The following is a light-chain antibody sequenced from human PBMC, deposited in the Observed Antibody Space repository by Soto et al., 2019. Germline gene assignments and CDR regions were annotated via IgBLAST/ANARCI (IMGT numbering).Light chain of an antibody. V-gene: IGKV1-5*01. CDR2: DAS. CDR3: QQYNSYRT. CDR1: QSISSW. Sequence: DIKQTPSPSTLSASVGDRVTITCRARQSISSWLAWYQQKPGKAPKLLIYDASILESGVPSRFSGSGSGTEFTLTISSLQPDDFATYYCQQYNSYRTFGQGTKVDIK. J-gene: IGKJ1*01.